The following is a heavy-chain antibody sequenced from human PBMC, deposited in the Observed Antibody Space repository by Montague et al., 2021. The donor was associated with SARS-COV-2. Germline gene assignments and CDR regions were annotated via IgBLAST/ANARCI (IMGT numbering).Heavy chain of an antibody. CDR1: GDSVSSNNAA. CDR3: ARYSYSGTYFGLNDAFDT. V-gene: IGHV6-1*01. Sequence: CAISGDSVSSNNAAWNWIRQSPSRGLEWLGRTCYRSEWYFDYAISLRGRITINPDTSKNQFSLQLDSVTLDDTAAYYCARYSYSGTYFGLNDAFDTWGQGTLVTVSS. J-gene: IGHJ3*02. D-gene: IGHD1-26*01. CDR2: TCYRSEWYF.